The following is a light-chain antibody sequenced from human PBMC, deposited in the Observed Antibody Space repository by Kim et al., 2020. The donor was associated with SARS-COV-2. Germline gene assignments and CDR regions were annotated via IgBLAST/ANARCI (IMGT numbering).Light chain of an antibody. CDR2: KAS. V-gene: IGKV1-5*03. J-gene: IGKJ2*01. CDR1: HSISSW. CDR3: QRYNSYSRT. Sequence: DIQMTQSPSTLSASVGDRVTITCRTGHSISSWLAWYQQKPGKAPKLLIYKASTLKSGVPSRFSGSGSETEFTLTISSLQPDDFATYYCQRYNSYSRTFGQGTKLEI.